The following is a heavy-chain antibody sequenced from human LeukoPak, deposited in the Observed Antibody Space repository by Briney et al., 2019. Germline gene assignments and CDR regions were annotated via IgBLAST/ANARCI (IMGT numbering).Heavy chain of an antibody. V-gene: IGHV3-74*01. Sequence: GGSLRLSCAASGFTFSSYWMHWVRQVPGKGLMWVSRIKTDGSSTSYADSVKGRFTISRDNAKNTLYLQMNSLRVEDTTVYYCARDFMYSISCAGCWGQGTLVTVSS. CDR3: ARDFMYSISCAGC. CDR2: IKTDGSST. D-gene: IGHD6-13*01. CDR1: GFTFSSYW. J-gene: IGHJ4*02.